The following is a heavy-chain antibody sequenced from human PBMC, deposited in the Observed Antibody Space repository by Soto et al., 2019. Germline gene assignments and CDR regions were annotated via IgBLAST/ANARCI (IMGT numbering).Heavy chain of an antibody. CDR1: GFTFSNYA. D-gene: IGHD5-18*01. Sequence: EVQLLESGGGLVQPGGSLRLSCAASGFTFSNYAMSWLRQPPGKGLEWVSAISGSGDRTYYADSVKGRFTISRDNSKNTLYLQMNRLRVEDSAVYYCVKERSGHSYAESWGQGTLVTVSS. CDR2: ISGSGDRT. J-gene: IGHJ5*02. CDR3: VKERSGHSYAES. V-gene: IGHV3-23*01.